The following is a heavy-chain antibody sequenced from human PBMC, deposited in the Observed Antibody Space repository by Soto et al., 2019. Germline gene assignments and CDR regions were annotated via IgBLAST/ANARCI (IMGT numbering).Heavy chain of an antibody. CDR1: GFSLTTTHIG. CDR3: AHAGDYDLLSFDH. V-gene: IGHV2-5*02. Sequence: QITLKESGPPLVRPAQTLTLTCAFSGFSLTTTHIGVAWIRQPPGKALEWFALIYWDDDKRYSPSLKNRLPISKDTSRNRVVLTITNMNPEDTGTYFCAHAGDYDLLSFDHWGPGTLVTVSS. CDR2: IYWDDDK. J-gene: IGHJ4*02. D-gene: IGHD4-17*01.